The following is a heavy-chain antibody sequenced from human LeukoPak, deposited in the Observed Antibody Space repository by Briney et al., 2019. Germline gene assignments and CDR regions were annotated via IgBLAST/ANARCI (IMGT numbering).Heavy chain of an antibody. CDR3: AKMHPFPENWFDP. D-gene: IGHD1-14*01. CDR1: GGSISSGSFF. J-gene: IGHJ5*02. Sequence: SETLSLTCTVSGGSISSGSFFWSWIRQPAGKGLELIGRIYPTGSTNYNPSLKSRVTISLDTSNNQFSLKLTSVTAADTAVYYCAKMHPFPENWFDPWGQGTLVTVSS. CDR2: IYPTGST. V-gene: IGHV4-61*02.